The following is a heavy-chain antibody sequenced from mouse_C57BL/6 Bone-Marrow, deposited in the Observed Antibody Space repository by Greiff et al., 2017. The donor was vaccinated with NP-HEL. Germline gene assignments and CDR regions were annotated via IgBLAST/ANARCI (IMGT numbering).Heavy chain of an antibody. CDR3: TRLRTWFAY. Sequence: QVHVKQSGAELVRPGASVTLSCKASGYTFTDYEMHWVKQTPVHGLEWIGAIDPETGGTAYNQKFKGKAILTADKSSSTAYMELRSLTSEDSAVYYCTRLRTWFAYWGQGTLVTVSA. V-gene: IGHV1-15*01. CDR2: IDPETGGT. J-gene: IGHJ3*01. CDR1: GYTFTDYE. D-gene: IGHD1-1*01.